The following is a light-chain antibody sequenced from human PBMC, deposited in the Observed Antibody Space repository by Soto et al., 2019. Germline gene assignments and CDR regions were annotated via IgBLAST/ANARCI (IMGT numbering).Light chain of an antibody. CDR2: GVS. Sequence: QSVLTQPASVSGSPGQSITISCTGTSSDVGGYTYVSWYQQHTGKAPKLMIYGVSDRPTGVSNRFSDAKSGNTASLTISGLQADDEADYYCSSYPSIHTYVFGTGTKITVL. J-gene: IGLJ1*01. V-gene: IGLV2-14*01. CDR1: SSDVGGYTY. CDR3: SSYPSIHTYV.